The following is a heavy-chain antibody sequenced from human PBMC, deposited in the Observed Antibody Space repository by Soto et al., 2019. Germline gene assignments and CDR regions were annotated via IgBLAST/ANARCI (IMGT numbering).Heavy chain of an antibody. Sequence: SETLSLTCTVSGGSISSSSYYWGWIRQPPGKGLEWIGSIYYSGSTYYNPSLKSRVTISVDTSKNQFSLKLSSVTAADTAVYYCARLINGPNWFDPWGQGTLVTVS. CDR3: ARLINGPNWFDP. CDR2: IYYSGST. J-gene: IGHJ5*02. CDR1: GGSISSSSYY. D-gene: IGHD1-20*01. V-gene: IGHV4-39*01.